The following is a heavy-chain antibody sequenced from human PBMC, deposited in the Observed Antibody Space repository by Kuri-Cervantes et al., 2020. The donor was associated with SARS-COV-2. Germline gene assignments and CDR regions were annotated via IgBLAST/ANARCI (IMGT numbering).Heavy chain of an antibody. CDR2: MNPNSGNT. CDR1: GYTFTSYD. D-gene: IGHD3-9*01. J-gene: IGHJ4*02. Sequence: ASVKVSCKASGYTFTSYDINWVRQATGQGLEWMGWMNPNSGNTGYAQKFQGRVTITRNTSISTAYMELSSLRSEDTAVYYCARETFLTRGPMPAPLLDYWGQGTLVTVSS. V-gene: IGHV1-8*03. CDR3: ARETFLTRGPMPAPLLDY.